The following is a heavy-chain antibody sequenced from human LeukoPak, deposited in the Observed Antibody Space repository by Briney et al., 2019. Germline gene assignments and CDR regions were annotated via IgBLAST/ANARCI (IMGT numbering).Heavy chain of an antibody. CDR1: GFTFSTYV. Sequence: GGSLRLSCAASGFTFSTYVMSWVRQAPGKGLEWVSAISGSGGSTYYADSVKGRFTISRDNTKNTLYLQMNSLGADDTAVYYCAKGNWRYFDYWGQGTLVTVSS. CDR2: ISGSGGST. V-gene: IGHV3-23*01. D-gene: IGHD1-1*01. CDR3: AKGNWRYFDY. J-gene: IGHJ4*02.